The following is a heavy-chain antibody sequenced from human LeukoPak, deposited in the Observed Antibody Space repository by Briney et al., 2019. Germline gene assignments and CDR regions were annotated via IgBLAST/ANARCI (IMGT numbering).Heavy chain of an antibody. D-gene: IGHD2-15*01. CDR1: GFTFSDYD. CDR2: ISGSGGST. J-gene: IGHJ3*02. Sequence: GGSLRLSCAASGFTFSDYDMSWIRQAPGKGLEWVSAISGSGGSTYYADSVKGRFTISRDNSKNTLYLQMNSLRAEDTAVYYCAKDHGRIDAFDIWGQGTMVTVSS. CDR3: AKDHGRIDAFDI. V-gene: IGHV3-23*01.